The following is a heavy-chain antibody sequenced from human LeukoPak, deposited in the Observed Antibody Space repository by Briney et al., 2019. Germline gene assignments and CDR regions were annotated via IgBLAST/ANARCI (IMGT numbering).Heavy chain of an antibody. J-gene: IGHJ6*03. CDR2: LIPVFGAA. CDR3: ARGQRDPGAGAGIDYYYYYMDV. Sequence: VASVKVSCKAAGGTFSNYGHAISWVRQAPGQGLEWIGGLIPVFGAAKYAQKFQGKVTITTDESTTTAYMEVTGLRSEDTAVYYCARGQRDPGAGAGIDYYYYYMDVWGKGTTVTVSS. V-gene: IGHV1-69*05. D-gene: IGHD6-19*01. CDR1: GGTFSNYGHA.